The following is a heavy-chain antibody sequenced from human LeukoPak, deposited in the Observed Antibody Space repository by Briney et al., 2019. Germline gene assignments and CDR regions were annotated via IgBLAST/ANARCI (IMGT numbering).Heavy chain of an antibody. CDR3: TTLIVVVPAAMGAMITFGGVIANFDY. Sequence: GGTLRLTCAASGFTFSNAVMSWVGQAPWKGLEWVGRIRSKTDGGTTDYAAPVKGRFTISRDDSKNTLYLQMNSLKTEDTAVYYCTTLIVVVPAAMGAMITFGGVIANFDYWGQGTLVTVSS. CDR2: IRSKTDGGTT. V-gene: IGHV3-15*01. D-gene: IGHD2-2*01. CDR1: GFTFSNAV. J-gene: IGHJ4*02.